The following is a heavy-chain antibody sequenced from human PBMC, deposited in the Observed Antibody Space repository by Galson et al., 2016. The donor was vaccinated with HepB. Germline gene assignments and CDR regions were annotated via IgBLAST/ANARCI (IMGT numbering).Heavy chain of an antibody. V-gene: IGHV3-74*01. CDR3: TGSIGATAPFDY. Sequence: SLRLSCAASGFTFSRYWMHWIRQAPGKGLVWVSRVNSDGGSTAYADLVKGRFTVTRDNAKNMMYLKMNSLRVENTAIYYCTGSIGATAPFDYWGQGTLVTVSS. CDR2: VNSDGGST. J-gene: IGHJ4*02. D-gene: IGHD6-13*01. CDR1: GFTFSRYW.